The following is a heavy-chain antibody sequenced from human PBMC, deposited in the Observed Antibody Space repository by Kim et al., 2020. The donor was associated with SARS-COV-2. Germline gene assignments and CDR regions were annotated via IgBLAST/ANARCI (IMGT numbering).Heavy chain of an antibody. Sequence: GGSLRLSCATSGFTFDGYGMSWVRQAPGKGLEWVSGINENGGKTGYADSVKGRFTISRDNTKNSLYLQMNSLRAEDTAFYYCAIGYGQVESLMAYWGQGTLVTVSS. CDR1: GFTFDGYG. CDR2: INENGGKT. D-gene: IGHD2-15*01. J-gene: IGHJ4*02. CDR3: AIGYGQVESLMAY. V-gene: IGHV3-20*04.